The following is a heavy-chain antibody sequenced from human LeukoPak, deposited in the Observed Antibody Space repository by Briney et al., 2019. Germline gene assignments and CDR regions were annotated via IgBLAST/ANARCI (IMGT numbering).Heavy chain of an antibody. V-gene: IGHV4-39*03. CDR1: GGSISSSSYY. CDR3: NLIVVVPAAIRVYRDY. Sequence: SETLSLTCTVSGGSISSSSYYWGWIRQPPGKGLEWIGSIYYSGSTYYNPSLKSRVTISVDTSKNQFSLKLSSVTAADTAVYYCNLIVVVPAAIRVYRDYWGQGTLVTVPS. J-gene: IGHJ4*02. D-gene: IGHD2-2*01. CDR2: IYYSGST.